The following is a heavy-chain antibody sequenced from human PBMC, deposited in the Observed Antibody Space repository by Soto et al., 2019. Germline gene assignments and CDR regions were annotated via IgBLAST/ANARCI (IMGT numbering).Heavy chain of an antibody. CDR1: GGSISSYY. CDR2: IYYSGST. J-gene: IGHJ6*02. V-gene: IGHV4-59*12. D-gene: IGHD4-17*01. CDR3: AKLQGLHYYYYGMDV. Sequence: PSETLSLTCTVSGGSISSYYWSWIRQPPGKGLEWIGYIYYSGSTNYNPSLKSRVTISVDTSKNQFSLKLSSVTAADTAVYYCAKLQGLHYYYYGMDVWGQGTTVTVSS.